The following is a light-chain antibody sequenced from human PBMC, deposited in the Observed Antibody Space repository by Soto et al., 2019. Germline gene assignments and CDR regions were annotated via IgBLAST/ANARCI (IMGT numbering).Light chain of an antibody. CDR3: QQYGSSPFT. V-gene: IGKV3-20*01. Sequence: EILLTQSPGTLSLSPGERATLSCRASQSVSSTYLAWYQQKPGQAPRLLIYGVSSRATGIPDRFCGSGSGTDFTLTISRLEPEDFAVYYCQQYGSSPFTFGPGTKVDIK. CDR1: QSVSSTY. J-gene: IGKJ3*01. CDR2: GVS.